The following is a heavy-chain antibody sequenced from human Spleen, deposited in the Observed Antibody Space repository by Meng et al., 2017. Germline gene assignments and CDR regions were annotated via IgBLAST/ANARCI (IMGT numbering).Heavy chain of an antibody. CDR2: IYYSRHT. CDR3: AREAGGTASYDY. Sequence: QVRLQQWGAVVLKPSETLSLTCVVSGGSFSDYYWSWLRQPPGQGLELIGYIYYSRHTNYNPALKSRVTISADTSKNQFSLKLTSVTAADTAVYYCAREAGGTASYDYWGQGTLVTVSS. CDR1: GGSFSDYY. D-gene: IGHD5-18*01. J-gene: IGHJ4*02. V-gene: IGHV4-34*11.